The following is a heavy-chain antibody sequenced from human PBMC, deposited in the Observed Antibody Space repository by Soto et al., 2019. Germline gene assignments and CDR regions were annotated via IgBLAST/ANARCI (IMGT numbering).Heavy chain of an antibody. CDR3: ARARVAGPEYFQH. D-gene: IGHD6-19*01. V-gene: IGHV1-18*01. CDR1: GYTFTSYG. CDR2: ISAYNGNT. J-gene: IGHJ1*01. Sequence: ASVKVSCKAAGYTFTSYGISWVRQAPGEGLEWMGWISAYNGNTNYAQKLQGRVTMTTDTSTSTAYMELRSLRSDDTAVYYCARARVAGPEYFQHWGQGTLVTVSS.